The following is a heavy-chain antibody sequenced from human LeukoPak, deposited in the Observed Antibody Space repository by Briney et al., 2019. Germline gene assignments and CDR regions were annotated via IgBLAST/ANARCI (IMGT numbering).Heavy chain of an antibody. D-gene: IGHD3-10*01. CDR3: AREPEPAITMVRGEVFDI. CDR2: IIPGFGTA. Sequence: SVKVSLKSSGGTFSSYVISWVRQAPGQGLEWMGGIIPGFGTANYAQKFQGTVTITADVSATTVYMVLNSLRSEDTAVYYCAREPEPAITMVRGEVFDIWGQGTIVIVS. CDR1: GGTFSSYV. V-gene: IGHV1-69*13. J-gene: IGHJ3*02.